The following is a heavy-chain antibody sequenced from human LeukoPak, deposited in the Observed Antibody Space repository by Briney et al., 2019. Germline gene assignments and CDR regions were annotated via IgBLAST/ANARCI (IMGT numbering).Heavy chain of an antibody. J-gene: IGHJ6*02. CDR1: GFTFSSYA. D-gene: IGHD6-25*01. CDR3: AKRGGSSGWDLKDV. Sequence: PGGSLRLSCAASGFTFSSYAMHWVRQAPGKGLEWVAVISNDGSNQYYADSVKGRFTISRDNSKNTLYLQMNSLRPEDTAVYYCAKRGGSSGWDLKDVWGQGTTVTVSS. V-gene: IGHV3-30*18. CDR2: ISNDGSNQ.